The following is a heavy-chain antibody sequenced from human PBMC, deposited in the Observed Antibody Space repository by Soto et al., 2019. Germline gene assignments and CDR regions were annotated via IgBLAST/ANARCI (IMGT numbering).Heavy chain of an antibody. CDR2: IYPGDSDT. V-gene: IGHV5-51*01. CDR1: GYGFTSYW. D-gene: IGHD6-13*01. Sequence: GSLKISCKGSGYGFTSYWIGWVRQMPGKGLEWMGIIYPGDSDTRYSPSFQGQVTISADKSISTAYLQWSSLKASDTAMYYCARLEQQLSPGFDPWGQGTLVTVSS. CDR3: ARLEQQLSPGFDP. J-gene: IGHJ5*02.